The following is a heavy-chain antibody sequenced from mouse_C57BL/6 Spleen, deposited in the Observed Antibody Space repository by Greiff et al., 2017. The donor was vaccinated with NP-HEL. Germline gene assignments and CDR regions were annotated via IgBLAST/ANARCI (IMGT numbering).Heavy chain of an antibody. CDR1: GYTFTSYW. J-gene: IGHJ4*01. Sequence: QVQLQQPGAELVKPGASVKMSCKASGYTFTSYWITWVKQRPGQGLEWIGDIYPGSGSTNHNEQFKSKATLTVDTSSSTAYMQLSSLTSEDSAVYYCARRGTYYSNYPAMDYWGQGTSVTVSS. CDR3: ARRGTYYSNYPAMDY. D-gene: IGHD2-5*01. CDR2: IYPGSGST. V-gene: IGHV1-55*01.